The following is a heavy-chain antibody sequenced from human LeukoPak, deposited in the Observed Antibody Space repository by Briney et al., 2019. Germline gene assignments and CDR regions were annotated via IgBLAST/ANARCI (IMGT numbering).Heavy chain of an antibody. D-gene: IGHD6-6*01. V-gene: IGHV4-34*01. CDR2: INHSGST. CDR3: ARVEYSSSLDYLYFDL. J-gene: IGHJ2*01. CDR1: GGSFSGYY. Sequence: SETLSLTCAVYGGSFSGYYWSWIRQPPGKGLEWIGEINHSGSTNYNPSLKSRVTISVDTSKNQFSLKLSSVTAADTAVYYCARVEYSSSLDYLYFDLWGRGTLITVSS.